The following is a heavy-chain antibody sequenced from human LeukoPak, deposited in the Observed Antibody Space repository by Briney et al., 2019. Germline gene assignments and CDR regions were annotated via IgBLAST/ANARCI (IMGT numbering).Heavy chain of an antibody. CDR2: ISYDGSNK. Sequence: GRSLRLSCAASGFTFSSYAMHWVRQAPGKGLEWVAVISYDGSNKYYADSVKGRFTISRDNSKNTLYLQMNSLRAEDTAVYYCARDLEGRTVTIPVYWGQGTLVTVSS. D-gene: IGHD4-17*01. V-gene: IGHV3-30-3*01. CDR1: GFTFSSYA. CDR3: ARDLEGRTVTIPVY. J-gene: IGHJ4*02.